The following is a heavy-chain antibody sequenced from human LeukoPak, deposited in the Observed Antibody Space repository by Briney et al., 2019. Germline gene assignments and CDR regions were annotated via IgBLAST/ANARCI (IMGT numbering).Heavy chain of an antibody. CDR3: VRDGDHYDFDH. CDR2: INKDGRGP. Sequence: GGSLRLSCAASGFTFTNYWMHWVRQAPAKGLVWVARINKDGRGPDYADSVKGRFTISRDNAKNTVHLQMNSLRAEDTAVYYCVRDGDHYDFDHWGQGTLVTV. V-gene: IGHV3-74*01. J-gene: IGHJ4*02. D-gene: IGHD4-17*01. CDR1: GFTFTNYW.